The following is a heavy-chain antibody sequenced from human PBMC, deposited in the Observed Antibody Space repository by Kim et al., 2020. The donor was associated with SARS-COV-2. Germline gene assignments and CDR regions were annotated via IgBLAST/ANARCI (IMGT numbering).Heavy chain of an antibody. V-gene: IGHV3-49*04. CDR3: TRVANIVVVVAATPEYYFDY. CDR1: GFTFGDYA. J-gene: IGHJ4*02. Sequence: GGSLRLSCTASGFTFGDYAMSWVRQAPGKGLEWVGFIRSKAYGGTTEYAASVKGRFTISRDDSKSIAYLQMNSLKTEDTAVYYCTRVANIVVVVAATPEYYFDYWGQGTLVTVSS. CDR2: IRSKAYGGTT. D-gene: IGHD2-15*01.